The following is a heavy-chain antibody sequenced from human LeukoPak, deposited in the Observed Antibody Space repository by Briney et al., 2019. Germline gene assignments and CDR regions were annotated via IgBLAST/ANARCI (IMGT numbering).Heavy chain of an antibody. D-gene: IGHD3-22*01. CDR3: ARDYYDSSGSYDY. V-gene: IGHV1-2*02. CDR2: INPNSGGT. Sequence: ASVKVSCKTSGYTFTGFFMRWVRQAPGQGLEWMGWINPNSGGTNYAQKFQGRVTMTRDTSISTAYMELSRLRSDDTAVYYCARDYYDSSGSYDYWGQGTLVTVSS. J-gene: IGHJ4*02. CDR1: GYTFTGFF.